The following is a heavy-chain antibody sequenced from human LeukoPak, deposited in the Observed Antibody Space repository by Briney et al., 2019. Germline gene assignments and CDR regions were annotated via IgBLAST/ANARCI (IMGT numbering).Heavy chain of an antibody. CDR2: INHSGST. V-gene: IGHV4-34*01. J-gene: IGHJ1*01. CDR1: GGSFSGYY. Sequence: SETLSLTCAVYGGSFSGYYWSWIRQPPGKGLEWIGEINHSGSTNYNPSLKSRVTISVDTSKNQFSLKLSSVTAADTAVYYCARVGIAVAGTRYFQHWGQGTLVTVSS. D-gene: IGHD6-19*01. CDR3: ARVGIAVAGTRYFQH.